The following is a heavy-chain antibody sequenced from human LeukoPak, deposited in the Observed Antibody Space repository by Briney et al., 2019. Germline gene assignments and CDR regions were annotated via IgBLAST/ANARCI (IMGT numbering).Heavy chain of an antibody. CDR3: ARDRSIAVVSAAISFSVY. Sequence: ASVRVPCTASGYIFTGYCMHWVRQAPGQGLEWMGWINPNSGDTNFAQTFKGRVTISRDTPISTAYMHLSRLKSDDTAVYYCARDRSIAVVSAAISFSVYWGQGTMVSVSS. D-gene: IGHD2-2*01. CDR2: INPNSGDT. V-gene: IGHV1-2*02. J-gene: IGHJ4*02. CDR1: GYIFTGYC.